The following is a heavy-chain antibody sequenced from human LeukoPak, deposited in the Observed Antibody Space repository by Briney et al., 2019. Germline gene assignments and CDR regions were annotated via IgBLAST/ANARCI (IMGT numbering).Heavy chain of an antibody. J-gene: IGHJ4*02. D-gene: IGHD1-26*01. V-gene: IGHV4-4*02. CDR2: TYDSGST. CDR3: ARGLSGSYYAY. CDR1: GGSISSSNW. Sequence: SETPSLTCAVSGGSISSSNWWSWVRQPPGKGLEWIGETYDSGSTNYNPSLKSRVTISVDKSKNQFSLKLSSVTAADTAVYYCARGLSGSYYAYWGQGTLVTVSP.